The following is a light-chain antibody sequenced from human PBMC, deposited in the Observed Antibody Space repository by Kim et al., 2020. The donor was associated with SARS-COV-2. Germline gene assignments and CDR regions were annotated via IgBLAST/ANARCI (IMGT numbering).Light chain of an antibody. CDR2: GNS. CDR3: QSYDTSLSRMV. V-gene: IGLV1-40*01. CDR1: SSSIGAGYD. J-gene: IGLJ3*02. Sequence: RVTISCTGSSSSIGAGYDVHWYQQLPGTAPKLLMFGNSIRPSGVPDRFSGSKSATSASLAITGLQAEDEADYYCQSYDTSLSRMVFGGGTKVTVL.